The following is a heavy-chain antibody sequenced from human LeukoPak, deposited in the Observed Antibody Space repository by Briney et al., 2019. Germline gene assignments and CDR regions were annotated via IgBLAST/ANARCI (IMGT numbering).Heavy chain of an antibody. J-gene: IGHJ4*02. CDR3: ARASITMARGELVFYFDY. Sequence: PGGPLRLSCAASGFTFSSYEINWVRQAPGKGLEWVSYISSSGSTRYYADSVKGRFTISRDNAKNSLYLQINSLRAEDTAVYYCARASITMARGELVFYFDYWGQGTLVTVSS. D-gene: IGHD3-10*01. CDR2: ISSSGSTR. CDR1: GFTFSSYE. V-gene: IGHV3-48*03.